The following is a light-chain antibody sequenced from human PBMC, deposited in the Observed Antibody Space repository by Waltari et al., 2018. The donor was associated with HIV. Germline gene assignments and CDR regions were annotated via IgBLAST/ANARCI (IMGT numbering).Light chain of an antibody. V-gene: IGLV2-14*01. Sequence: QSALTQPASVSGSPGQTVTISCTATSSYVGNYNYVSWFQPFPGKAPKLLICEVSHRPSGVSYRFSGSKSGNTASLTISGLQAEDGADYYCSSYTNNNRVVFGGGTKLTV. J-gene: IGLJ3*02. CDR2: EVS. CDR3: SSYTNNNRVV. CDR1: SSYVGNYNY.